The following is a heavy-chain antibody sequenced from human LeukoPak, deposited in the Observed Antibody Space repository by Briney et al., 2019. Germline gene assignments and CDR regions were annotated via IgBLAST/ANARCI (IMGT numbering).Heavy chain of an antibody. CDR3: ARVGAWQLLGSIDY. CDR2: INPNSGGT. Sequence: ASVKVSCKASGYTSTGYYMHWVRQAPGQGLEWMGWINPNSGGTNYAQKFQGRVTMTRDTSISTAYMELSRLRSDDTAVYYCARVGAWQLLGSIDYWGQGTLVTVSS. CDR1: GYTSTGYY. J-gene: IGHJ4*02. D-gene: IGHD1-26*01. V-gene: IGHV1-2*02.